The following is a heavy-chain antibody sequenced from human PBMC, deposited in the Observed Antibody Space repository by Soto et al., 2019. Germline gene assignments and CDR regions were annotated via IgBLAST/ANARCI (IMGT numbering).Heavy chain of an antibody. J-gene: IGHJ6*02. D-gene: IGHD1-26*01. V-gene: IGHV3-33*01. CDR3: ASDLVGASDSYGLDV. Sequence: PGGSLRLSCAASGFTFSNYGMHWVRQAPGKGLEWVAIIWHDGNNKYYADSVRGRLIISRDNSKKRLYLQMNSLRAEDTAVYYCASDLVGASDSYGLDVWGQGTPVTVSS. CDR2: IWHDGNNK. CDR1: GFTFSNYG.